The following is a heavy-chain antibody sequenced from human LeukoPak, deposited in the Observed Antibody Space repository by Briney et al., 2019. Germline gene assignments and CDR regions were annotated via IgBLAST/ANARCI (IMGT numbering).Heavy chain of an antibody. CDR3: ARFNWNYFFDY. CDR2: ISAYNGNT. J-gene: IGHJ4*02. D-gene: IGHD1-1*01. Sequence: ASVKVSCKASGGTFSSYGISWVRQAPGQGLEWMGWISAYNGNTNYAQKLQGRVTMTTDTSTSTAYMELRSLRSDDTAAYYCARFNWNYFFDYWGQGTLVTVSS. V-gene: IGHV1-18*01. CDR1: GGTFSSYG.